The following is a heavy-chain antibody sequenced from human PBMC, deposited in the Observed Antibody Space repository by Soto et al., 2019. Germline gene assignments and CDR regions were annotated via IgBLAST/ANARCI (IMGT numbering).Heavy chain of an antibody. D-gene: IGHD6-19*01. V-gene: IGHV3-11*01. CDR3: ARVSPAYSSGWYIDYFDY. Sequence: PGGSLRLSCAASGFTFSDYYMSWVRQAPGKGLEWVSYISSSGSTIYYADSVKGRFTISRDNAKNSLYPQMNSLRAEDTAVYYCARVSPAYSSGWYIDYFDYWGQGTLVTVSS. CDR2: ISSSGSTI. J-gene: IGHJ4*02. CDR1: GFTFSDYY.